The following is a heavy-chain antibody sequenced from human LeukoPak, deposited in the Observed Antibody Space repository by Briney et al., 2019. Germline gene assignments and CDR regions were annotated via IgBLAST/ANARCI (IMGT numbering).Heavy chain of an antibody. CDR1: GYSISSGYY. J-gene: IGHJ4*02. V-gene: IGHV4-38-2*01. Sequence: PSETLSLTCAVSGYSISSGYYWGWIRQPPGKGLEWIGSIYHSGSAYYNPSLKSRVTISVDTSKNQFSLKLSSVTAADTAVYYCARQNPIVGMVYWGQGTLVTVST. CDR2: IYHSGSA. D-gene: IGHD1-26*01. CDR3: ARQNPIVGMVY.